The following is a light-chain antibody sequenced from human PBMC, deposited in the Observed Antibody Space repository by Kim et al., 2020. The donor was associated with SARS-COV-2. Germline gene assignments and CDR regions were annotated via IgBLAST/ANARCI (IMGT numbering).Light chain of an antibody. V-gene: IGLV3-19*01. CDR3: NSRDSNDNVV. CDR1: SLRSYY. J-gene: IGLJ2*01. Sequence: SSELTQDPAVSVALGQTVRITCQGDSLRSYYATWYQQKTGQAPILIIYGKNNRPSGIPDRFSGSSSGNTASLTITGTQAGDEADYYCNSRDSNDNVVFGGGNQLTVL. CDR2: GKN.